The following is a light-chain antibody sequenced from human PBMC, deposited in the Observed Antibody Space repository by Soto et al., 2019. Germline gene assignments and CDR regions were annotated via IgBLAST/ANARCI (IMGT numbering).Light chain of an antibody. CDR3: GAYTEAHDLLSV. CDR1: SSANGAYDY. J-gene: IGLJ1*01. Sequence: QSARTEPASRAESAGQSVMIPCIATSSANGAYDYVSSYQQHPGKSPPLLIYEVNERPSGVADRFSGSKSANTASVTVSGLPPEGEADYDCGAYTEAHDLLSVFAAGTKVTVL. CDR2: EVN. V-gene: IGLV2-8*01.